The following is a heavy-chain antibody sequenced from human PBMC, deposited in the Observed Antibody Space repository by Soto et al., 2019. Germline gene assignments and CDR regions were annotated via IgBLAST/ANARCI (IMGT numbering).Heavy chain of an antibody. CDR2: IYPGDSDT. CDR1: GYSFTSYW. D-gene: IGHD5-12*01. CDR3: ARHTGRGMATRPHCFDP. V-gene: IGHV5-51*01. J-gene: IGHJ5*02. Sequence: GESLKISCKGSGYSFTSYWIGWVRQMPGKGLEWMGIIYPGDSDTRYSPSFQGQVTISADKSISTAYLQWSSLKASDTAMYYCARHTGRGMATRPHCFDPWGQGTLVTVSS.